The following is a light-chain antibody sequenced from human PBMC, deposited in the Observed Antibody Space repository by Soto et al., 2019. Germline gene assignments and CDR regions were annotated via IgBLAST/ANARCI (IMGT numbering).Light chain of an antibody. CDR3: QQYHTSSIT. CDR2: KAS. V-gene: IGKV1-5*03. Sequence: DIQMTQSPSTLSGSVGDRVTITCRASQTISSWLAWYQQKPGKAPKLLIYKASSLESGVPSRFSGTGSGTEFTLSIDSLQPDDFATYYCQQYHTSSITFGQGTRLEIK. CDR1: QTISSW. J-gene: IGKJ5*01.